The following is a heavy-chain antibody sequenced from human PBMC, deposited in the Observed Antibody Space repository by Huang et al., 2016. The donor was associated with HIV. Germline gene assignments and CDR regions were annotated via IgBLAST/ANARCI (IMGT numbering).Heavy chain of an antibody. J-gene: IGHJ6*03. V-gene: IGHV3-30*03. CDR1: GFSFTSYE. Sequence: QGQLVESGGGVVQPGRSLRLSCAASGFSFTSYEMQWVRQVTGKGLGWVSFVSNDGNEKYYADSVKGRFTISRDNFKNTLYLQMNSLRTGDTAVDFCLPAGHVSHYYYMDVWGKGTTVIVSS. CDR3: LPAGHVSHYYYMDV. CDR2: VSNDGNEK.